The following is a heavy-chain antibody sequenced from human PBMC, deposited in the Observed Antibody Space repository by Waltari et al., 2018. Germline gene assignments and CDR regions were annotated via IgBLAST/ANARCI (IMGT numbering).Heavy chain of an antibody. CDR3: ARDPGFSEFDL. CDR2: INQDGSEK. J-gene: IGHJ3*01. V-gene: IGHV3-7*01. Sequence: EVQLVESGGGLVQPGGSLRRSWAAPGSPCTIYWMGWVRQAPGKGLEFVANINQDGSEKSYVDSVKGRFTISRDNAKNSMSLQMSSLRAEDAAVYYCARDPGFSEFDLWGQGTLVSISA. CDR1: GSPCTIYW.